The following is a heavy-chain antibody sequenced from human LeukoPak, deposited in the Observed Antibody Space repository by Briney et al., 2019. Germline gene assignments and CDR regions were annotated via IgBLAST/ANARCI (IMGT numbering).Heavy chain of an antibody. Sequence: GGSLRLSCAASGFTFSSYAMHWVRQAPGKGLEWVAVISYDGSNKYYADSVKGRFTISRDNSKSTLYLQMNSLRAEDTAVYYCARDHYYDSSGYYDIWGQGTMVTVSS. D-gene: IGHD3-22*01. CDR1: GFTFSSYA. V-gene: IGHV3-30-3*01. CDR3: ARDHYYDSSGYYDI. J-gene: IGHJ3*02. CDR2: ISYDGSNK.